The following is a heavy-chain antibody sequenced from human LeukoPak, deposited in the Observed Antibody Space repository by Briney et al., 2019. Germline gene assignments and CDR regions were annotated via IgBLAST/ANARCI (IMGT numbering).Heavy chain of an antibody. V-gene: IGHV4-59*08. CDR3: ARLGYKGFDI. CDR2: VYYSGSA. Sequence: SETLSLTCTVYGDSISSLYWSWIRQPPGKGLEWIGYVYYSGSANYNPSLKSRITISVDTSKKQFSLKLTSMTAADTAVYYCARLGYKGFDIWGQGTMVTTSS. CDR1: GDSISSLY. D-gene: IGHD5-12*01. J-gene: IGHJ3*02.